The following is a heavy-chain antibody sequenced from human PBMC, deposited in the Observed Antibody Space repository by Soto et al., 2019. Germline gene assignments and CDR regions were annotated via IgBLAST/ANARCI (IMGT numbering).Heavy chain of an antibody. V-gene: IGHV3-30*18. CDR1: GFTFSSYG. D-gene: IGHD3-10*01. CDR3: AKDVGY. Sequence: QVQLVESGGGVVQPGRSLRLSCAASGFTFSSYGIHWVRQAPGKGLEWVAVISYDGSNKYYADSVKGRFTISRDNSKNTLYLQMNSLRAEDTAVYYCAKDVGYWGQGTLVTVSS. J-gene: IGHJ4*02. CDR2: ISYDGSNK.